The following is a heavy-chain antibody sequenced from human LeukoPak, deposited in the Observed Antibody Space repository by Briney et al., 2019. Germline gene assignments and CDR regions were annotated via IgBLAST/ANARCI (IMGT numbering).Heavy chain of an antibody. V-gene: IGHV1-69*04. D-gene: IGHD3-10*01. CDR2: IIPILGIA. CDR1: GGTFSSYA. Sequence: ASVTVSCKASGGTFSSYAISWVRQAPGQGLEWMGRIIPILGIANYAQKFQGRVTITADKSTSTAYMELSSLRSEDTAVYYCARDHFNSLYYYGSGSPSYYYGMDVWGQGTTVTVSS. J-gene: IGHJ6*02. CDR3: ARDHFNSLYYYGSGSPSYYYGMDV.